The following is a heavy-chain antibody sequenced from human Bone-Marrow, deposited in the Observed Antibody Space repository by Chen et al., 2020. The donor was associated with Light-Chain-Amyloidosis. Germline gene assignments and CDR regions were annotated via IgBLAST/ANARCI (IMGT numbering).Heavy chain of an antibody. Sequence: QVELQQWGAGLLKPSETLSLTCGIHNGAFGDDYWTWIRQPPGKGLQWIAEINHSGSANYNSSHKSRTTISVDKSKNQFSLRMISVTAADTAVYYCARYEPHFSDSIISGYTAWGQGTSVTVSS. CDR2: INHSGSA. CDR3: ARYEPHFSDSIISGYTA. CDR1: NGAFGDDY. D-gene: IGHD5-12*01. J-gene: IGHJ5*02. V-gene: IGHV4-34*01.